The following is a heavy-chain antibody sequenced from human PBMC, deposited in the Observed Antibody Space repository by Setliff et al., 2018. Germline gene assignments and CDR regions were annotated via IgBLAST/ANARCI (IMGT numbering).Heavy chain of an antibody. D-gene: IGHD3-16*01. J-gene: IGHJ6*02. Sequence: ASVKVSCKASGYTFTSYGFIWVRQAPGQGLEWMGWISGYNGNTNYAQKVQGRVTMTTDTSTGTIYMELRSLRADDTAVYYCSRFGLYYEAVYGGGDYYYYGMDVWGQGTTVTVSS. CDR3: SRFGLYYEAVYGGGDYYYYGMDV. CDR2: ISGYNGNT. V-gene: IGHV1-18*01. CDR1: GYTFTSYG.